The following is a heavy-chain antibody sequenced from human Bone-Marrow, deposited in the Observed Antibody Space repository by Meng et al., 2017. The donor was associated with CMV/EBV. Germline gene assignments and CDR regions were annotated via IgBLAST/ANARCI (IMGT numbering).Heavy chain of an antibody. Sequence: GGSLRLSCAASGFTFSSYWMSWVRQAPGKGLEWVANIKQDGSEKYYVDSVKGRFTISRDNAKNSLYLQMNSLRAEDTAVYYCARDTPSWDDFWSGYGYFSMDVWGQGTAVTVSS. CDR3: ARDTPSWDDFWSGYGYFSMDV. V-gene: IGHV3-7*01. J-gene: IGHJ6*02. D-gene: IGHD3-3*01. CDR1: GFTFSSYW. CDR2: IKQDGSEK.